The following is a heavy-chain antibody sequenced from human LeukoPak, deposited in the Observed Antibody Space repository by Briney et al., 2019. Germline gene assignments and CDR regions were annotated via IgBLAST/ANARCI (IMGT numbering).Heavy chain of an antibody. CDR3: AKDRWGAVASFDY. CDR1: GSPFSDYV. Sequence: GGSLRLSRAASGSPFSDYVVHWVRQAPGKGLEWVAVIRYDGNNKYYADSVKGRFTISRDNSKNMLYLQMNSLGTEDTAVYYCAKDRWGAVASFDYWGQGTLVTVSS. D-gene: IGHD6-19*01. CDR2: IRYDGNNK. V-gene: IGHV3-30*02. J-gene: IGHJ4*02.